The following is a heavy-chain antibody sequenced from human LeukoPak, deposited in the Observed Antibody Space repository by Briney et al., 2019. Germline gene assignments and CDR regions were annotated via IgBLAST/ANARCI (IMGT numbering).Heavy chain of an antibody. CDR2: LSSDGTNK. J-gene: IGHJ4*02. CDR3: ARGSSSSFNY. Sequence: GGSLRLSCAASGFTFSSYAVHWVRQAPGKGLGWVAGLSSDGTNKYYADSVQGRFTISRDTSKNSLYLQMNSLRAEDTAVYYCARGSSSSFNYWGQGTLVTVSS. D-gene: IGHD6-6*01. V-gene: IGHV3-30-3*01. CDR1: GFTFSSYA.